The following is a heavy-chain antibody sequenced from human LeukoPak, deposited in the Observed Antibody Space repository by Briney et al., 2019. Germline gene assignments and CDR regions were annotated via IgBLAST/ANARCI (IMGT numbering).Heavy chain of an antibody. CDR3: ARSVAAVAGREDY. CDR1: GFTFSSYS. D-gene: IGHD6-19*01. CDR2: ISSGSSYI. J-gene: IGHJ4*02. V-gene: IGHV3-21*01. Sequence: GGSLRLACAASGFTFSSYSMNWVRQAPGRGLEWVSFISSGSSYIYYADSVKGRFTISRDNAKNSLYLQMNSLRAEDTAVYYCARSVAAVAGREDYWGQGTLVTVSS.